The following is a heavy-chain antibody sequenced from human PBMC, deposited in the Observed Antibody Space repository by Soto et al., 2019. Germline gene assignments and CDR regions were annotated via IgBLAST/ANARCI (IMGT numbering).Heavy chain of an antibody. D-gene: IGHD2-15*01. V-gene: IGHV3-53*02. CDR3: ASIGPATVATLYFDY. CDR1: GFTVSSNY. Sequence: EVQLVETGGGLIQPGGSLRLSCAASGFTVSSNYMSWVRQAPGKGLIWVSSIYTGGSTYYADSVKGRFTISRDSSNNTLYLQMNSLRAEDTAVYYCASIGPATVATLYFDYWGQGTLVTVSS. J-gene: IGHJ4*02. CDR2: IYTGGST.